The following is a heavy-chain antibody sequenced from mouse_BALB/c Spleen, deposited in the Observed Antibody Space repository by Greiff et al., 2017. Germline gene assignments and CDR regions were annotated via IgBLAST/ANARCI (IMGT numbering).Heavy chain of an antibody. J-gene: IGHJ3*01. CDR2: ILPGSGST. Sequence: QVQLQQSGAELMKPGASVKISCKATGYTFSSYWIEWVKQRPGHGLEWIGEILPGSGSTNYNEKFKGKATFTADTSSNTAYMQLSSLTSEDSAVYYCARGCYYGNSWFAYWGQGTLVTVSA. D-gene: IGHD2-1*01. CDR3: ARGCYYGNSWFAY. CDR1: GYTFSSYW. V-gene: IGHV1-9*01.